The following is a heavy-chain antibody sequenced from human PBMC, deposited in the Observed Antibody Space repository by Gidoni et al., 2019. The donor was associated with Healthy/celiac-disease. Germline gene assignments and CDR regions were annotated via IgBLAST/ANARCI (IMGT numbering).Heavy chain of an antibody. CDR3: TILWAYGWGY. V-gene: IGHV1-8*01. Sequence: QVPLVQSGAEVKKPGASVKVSCKASGYTFTSYDSNWVRQATGQGLEWMGWMNPNSGNTGYAQKFQGRVTMTRNTSISTAYMELSSLRSEDTSVYYCTILWAYGWGYWGQGTLVTVSS. CDR1: GYTFTSYD. CDR2: MNPNSGNT. D-gene: IGHD2-8*02. J-gene: IGHJ4*02.